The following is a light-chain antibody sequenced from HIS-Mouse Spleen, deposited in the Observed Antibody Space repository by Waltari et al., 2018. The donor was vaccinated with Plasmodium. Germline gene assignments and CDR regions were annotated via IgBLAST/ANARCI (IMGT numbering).Light chain of an antibody. Sequence: EIVMTQSPATLSVSPGERATLSCRASQSVSSNLAWYQQKPGQAPRLLIYGASTRATGIQAKFSGSGSGTEFTLTISRLEPEDFAVYYCQQYGSSPYTFGQGTKLEIK. J-gene: IGKJ2*01. CDR3: QQYGSSPYT. CDR1: QSVSSN. V-gene: IGKV3-15*01. CDR2: GAS.